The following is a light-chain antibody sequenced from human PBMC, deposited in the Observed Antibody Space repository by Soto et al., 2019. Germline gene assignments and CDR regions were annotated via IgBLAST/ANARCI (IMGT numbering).Light chain of an antibody. CDR3: HQANSYPWT. CDR2: GAS. J-gene: IGKJ1*01. Sequence: DIQMTQSPSSVSASVGDGVTIICRASQDIGTWLAWYQQKPGRTPKLLIYGASTLQSGVPSRFSGSGSGTEFTLTISSLQAEDFASYYCHQANSYPWTFGQGTTLEI. V-gene: IGKV1-12*01. CDR1: QDIGTW.